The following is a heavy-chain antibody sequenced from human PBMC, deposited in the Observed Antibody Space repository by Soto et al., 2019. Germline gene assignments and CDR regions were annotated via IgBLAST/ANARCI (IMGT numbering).Heavy chain of an antibody. CDR1: GDSVSSNSAA. J-gene: IGHJ4*02. V-gene: IGHV6-1*01. D-gene: IGHD2-2*01. Sequence: QVQLQQSGPGLEKPSQTLSLTCAMSGDSVSSNSAAWNWIRQSPARGLEWLGRTYYRSKWYNDYAVSVKSRITINPDTSKNQFSLQLNSVTPEDTAVYYCARGEGYCSSTSCYRSDYWGQGTLVTVSS. CDR3: ARGEGYCSSTSCYRSDY. CDR2: TYYRSKWYN.